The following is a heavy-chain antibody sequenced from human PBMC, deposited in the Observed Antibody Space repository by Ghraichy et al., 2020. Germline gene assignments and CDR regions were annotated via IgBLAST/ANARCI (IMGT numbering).Heavy chain of an antibody. CDR1: VFTFSSYA. D-gene: IGHD2-21*01. J-gene: IGHJ4*02. V-gene: IGHV3-23*01. CDR3: AKDWVVGEN. CDR2: ISGSGGST. Sequence: LSLTCAASVFTFSSYAMSWVRQAPGKGLEWVSAISGSGGSTYYADSVKGRFTISRDNSKNTLYLQMNSLRAEDTAVYYCAKDWVVGENWGQGTLVTVSS.